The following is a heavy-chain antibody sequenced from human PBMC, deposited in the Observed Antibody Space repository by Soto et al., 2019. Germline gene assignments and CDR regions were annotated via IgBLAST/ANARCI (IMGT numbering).Heavy chain of an antibody. J-gene: IGHJ4*02. CDR2: ISSSSSTI. D-gene: IGHD5-12*01. CDR3: ASQSSEWLLFAS. V-gene: IGHV3-48*01. CDR1: GFTFSSYS. Sequence: EVQLVESGGGLVQPGGSLRLSCAASGFTFSSYSMNWVRQAPGKGLEWVSYISSSSSTIYYADSVKGRFTISRDNAKSSLYLQMNSLRAEDTAAYYCASQSSEWLLFASWGQGTLVTVSS.